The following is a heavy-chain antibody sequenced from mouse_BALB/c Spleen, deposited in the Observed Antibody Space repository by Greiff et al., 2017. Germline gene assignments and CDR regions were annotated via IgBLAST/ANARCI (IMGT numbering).Heavy chain of an antibody. D-gene: IGHD2-10*01. J-gene: IGHJ2*01. CDR2: ISYSGST. CDR1: GYSITSDYA. V-gene: IGHV3-2*02. CDR3: ARSYYGNPGPFDY. Sequence: EVQLQESGPGLVKPSQSLSLTCTVTGYSITSDYAWNWIRQFPGNKLEWMGYISYSGSTSYNPSLKSRISITRDTSKNQFFLQLNSVTTEDTATYYCARSYYGNPGPFDYWGQGTTLTVSS.